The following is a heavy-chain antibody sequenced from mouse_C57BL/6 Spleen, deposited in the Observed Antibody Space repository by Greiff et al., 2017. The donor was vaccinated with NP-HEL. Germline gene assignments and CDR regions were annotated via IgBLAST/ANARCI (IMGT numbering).Heavy chain of an antibody. CDR3: ARRTWSYYSNGDAMDY. Sequence: QVTLKECGPGILQSSQTLSLTCSFSGFSLSTSGMGVSWIRQPSGKGLEWLAHIYWDDDKRYNPSLKSRLTISKDTSRNQVFLKITSVDTADTATYYCARRTWSYYSNGDAMDYWGQGTSVTVSS. J-gene: IGHJ4*01. CDR2: IYWDDDK. D-gene: IGHD2-5*01. V-gene: IGHV8-12*01. CDR1: GFSLSTSGMG.